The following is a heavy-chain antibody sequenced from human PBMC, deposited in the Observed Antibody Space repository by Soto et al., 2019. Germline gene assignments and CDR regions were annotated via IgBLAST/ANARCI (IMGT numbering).Heavy chain of an antibody. D-gene: IGHD1-26*01. V-gene: IGHV1-69*12. CDR1: GGTFSSYA. J-gene: IGHJ6*02. CDR3: ATKQDPPGVGDYYYYGMDV. CDR2: IIPIFGTA. Sequence: QVQLVQSGAEVKKPGSSVKVSCKASGGTFSSYAISWVRQAPGQGLEWMGGIIPIFGTANYAQKFQGRVTITADESTSTADMEVSSLRSEDTAVYYCATKQDPPGVGDYYYYGMDVWVQGTTVTVSS.